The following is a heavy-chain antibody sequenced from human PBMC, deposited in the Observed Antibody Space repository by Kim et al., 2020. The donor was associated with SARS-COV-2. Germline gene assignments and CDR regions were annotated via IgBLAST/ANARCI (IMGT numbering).Heavy chain of an antibody. CDR3: ARDLKVEQWLVHHYYYYGMDV. CDR1: GFTFSSYA. Sequence: GGSLRLSCAASGFTFSSYAMHWVRQAPGKGLEWVAVISYDGSNKYYADSVKGRFTISRDNSKNTLYLQMNSLRAEDTAVYYCARDLKVEQWLVHHYYYYGMDVWGQGTTVTVSS. CDR2: ISYDGSNK. D-gene: IGHD6-19*01. J-gene: IGHJ6*02. V-gene: IGHV3-30*04.